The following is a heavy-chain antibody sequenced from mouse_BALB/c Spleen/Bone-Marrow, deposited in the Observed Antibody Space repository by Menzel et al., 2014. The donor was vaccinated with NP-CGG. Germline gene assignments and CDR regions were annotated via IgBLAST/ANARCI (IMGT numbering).Heavy chain of an antibody. CDR3: ARAAYRYDVTWFAY. CDR2: IWAGGST. D-gene: IGHD2-14*01. Sequence: VQGVESGPGLVAPSQSLSIPCTVSGFSLTSYGVHWVRRPPGKGLEWLGVIWAGGSTNYNLALMSRLSISKDNSKSXVFLKMNSLQTDDTAMYYCARAAYRYDVTWFAYWGQGTLVTVSA. J-gene: IGHJ3*01. CDR1: GFSLTSYG. V-gene: IGHV2-9*02.